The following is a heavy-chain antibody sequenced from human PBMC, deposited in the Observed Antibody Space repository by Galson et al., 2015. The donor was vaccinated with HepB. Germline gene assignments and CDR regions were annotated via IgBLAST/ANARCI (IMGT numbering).Heavy chain of an antibody. CDR3: AHSLDQGPSFSDSPFDQLLWAY. CDR1: GFSLSTSGVG. J-gene: IGHJ4*02. Sequence: PALVKPTQTLTLTCTFSGFSLSTSGVGVGWIRQPPGKALEWLALIYWDDDKRYSPSLRSRLTITKDTSKNQVVLTMTNMDPVDTATYYCAHSLDQGPSFSDSPFDQLLWAYWGQGTLVTVSS. D-gene: IGHD2-2*01. V-gene: IGHV2-5*02. CDR2: IYWDDDK.